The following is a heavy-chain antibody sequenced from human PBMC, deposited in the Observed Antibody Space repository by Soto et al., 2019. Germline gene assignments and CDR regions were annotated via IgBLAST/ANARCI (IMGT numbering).Heavy chain of an antibody. D-gene: IGHD3-22*01. Sequence: GSLRLSCAASGFTFSTYWMHWVRQAPGKGLVWVSRINSDGSSTSYADSVKGRFTISRDNAKNTLYLQMNSLRAEDTAVYYCARVGPMYYYDSSGYPGYFDYWGQGTLVTVSS. CDR1: GFTFSTYW. CDR2: INSDGSST. CDR3: ARVGPMYYYDSSGYPGYFDY. V-gene: IGHV3-74*01. J-gene: IGHJ4*02.